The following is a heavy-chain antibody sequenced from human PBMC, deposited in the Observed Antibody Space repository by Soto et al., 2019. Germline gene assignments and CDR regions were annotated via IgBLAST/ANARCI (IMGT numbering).Heavy chain of an antibody. CDR1: GYTFTSYG. V-gene: IGHV1-18*01. D-gene: IGHD5-18*01. CDR3: AAPLSYRYGLDY. Sequence: QVQLVQSGAEVKKPGASVKVSCKTSGYTFTSYGFSWVRQAPGQGLEWMGWISAYNGNTNYAQKLQGRVTMTTDTSTRTAYMALRSLRSDDTAVYSCAAPLSYRYGLDYWGQGTLDTVSS. CDR2: ISAYNGNT. J-gene: IGHJ4*02.